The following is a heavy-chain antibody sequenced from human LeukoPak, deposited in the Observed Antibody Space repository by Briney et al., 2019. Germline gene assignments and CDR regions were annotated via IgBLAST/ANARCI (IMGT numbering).Heavy chain of an antibody. D-gene: IGHD3-9*01. J-gene: IGHJ4*02. Sequence: SETLSLTCTVSGGSISSSSYSWGWIRQPPGKGLQWIASIYYSGSTNYNPSLQSRVTISVDTSKNQFSLKLSSVTAADTAVYYCAILTGYYRLDYWGQGTLVTVSS. V-gene: IGHV4-39*07. CDR1: GGSISSSSYS. CDR3: AILTGYYRLDY. CDR2: IYYSGST.